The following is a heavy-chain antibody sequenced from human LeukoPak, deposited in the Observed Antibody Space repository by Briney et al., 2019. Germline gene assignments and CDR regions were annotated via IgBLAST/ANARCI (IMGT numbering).Heavy chain of an antibody. CDR3: ARVATEYYDFWSGYFVSYGMDV. CDR2: ISSSSSYI. CDR1: GFTFSSYS. J-gene: IGHJ6*02. D-gene: IGHD3-3*01. Sequence: GGSLTLSCAASGFTFSSYSMNWVRQAPGKGLEWVSSISSSSSYIYYADSVKGRFTISRDNAKNSLYLQMNSLRAEDTAVYYCARVATEYYDFWSGYFVSYGMDVWGQGTTVTVSS. V-gene: IGHV3-21*01.